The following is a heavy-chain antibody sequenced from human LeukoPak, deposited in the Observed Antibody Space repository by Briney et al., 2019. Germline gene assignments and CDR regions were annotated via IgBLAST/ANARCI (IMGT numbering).Heavy chain of an antibody. CDR1: GGSISSYY. CDR3: ARADKYCSSTSCYLDY. CDR2: IYYSGST. V-gene: IGHV4-59*01. J-gene: IGHJ4*02. D-gene: IGHD2-2*01. Sequence: SETLSLTCTVSGGSISSYYWSWIRQPPGKGLEWIGYIYYSGSTNYNPSLKSRVTISVDTSKNQFSLKLSSVTAADTAVYYCARADKYCSSTSCYLDYWGQGTLVTVSS.